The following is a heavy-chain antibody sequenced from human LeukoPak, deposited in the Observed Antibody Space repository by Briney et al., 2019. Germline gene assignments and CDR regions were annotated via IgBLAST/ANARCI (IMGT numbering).Heavy chain of an antibody. CDR2: ISSSSSTI. J-gene: IGHJ4*02. CDR1: GFTFSSYS. Sequence: GGSLRLSCAASGFTFSSYSMNWVRQAPGKGLEWVSYISSSSSTIYYADSVKGRFTISRDNAKNSLYLQMNSLRAEDTAVYYCARKHREPYCSGGSCYTGGLVFDYWGQGTLVTVSS. CDR3: ARKHREPYCSGGSCYTGGLVFDY. V-gene: IGHV3-48*04. D-gene: IGHD2-15*01.